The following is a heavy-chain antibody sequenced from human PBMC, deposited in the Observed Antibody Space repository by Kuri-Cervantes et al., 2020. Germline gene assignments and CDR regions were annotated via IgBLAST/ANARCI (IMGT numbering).Heavy chain of an antibody. CDR3: ARVQQWLASDD. Sequence: SVKVSCKASGGTFSSYAISWVRQAPGQGLEWMGGIIPIFGTANYAQKFQGRVTITADESTSTAYMELRSLRSDDTAVYYCARVQQWLASDDWGQGTLVTVSS. V-gene: IGHV1-69*13. J-gene: IGHJ4*02. D-gene: IGHD6-19*01. CDR2: IIPIFGTA. CDR1: GGTFSSYA.